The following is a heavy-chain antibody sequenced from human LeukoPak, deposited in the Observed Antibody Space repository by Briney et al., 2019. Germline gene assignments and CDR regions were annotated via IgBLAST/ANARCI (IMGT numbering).Heavy chain of an antibody. CDR3: ARGDYYDSSGYYYFDY. Sequence: ASVKVSCKASGYTFTGYYMHWVRQAPGQGLEWMGWINPSGGSTSYAQKFQGRVTMTRDMSTSTVYMELSSLRSEDTAVYYCARGDYYDSSGYYYFDYWGQGTLVTVSS. J-gene: IGHJ4*02. V-gene: IGHV1-46*01. D-gene: IGHD3-22*01. CDR2: INPSGGST. CDR1: GYTFTGYY.